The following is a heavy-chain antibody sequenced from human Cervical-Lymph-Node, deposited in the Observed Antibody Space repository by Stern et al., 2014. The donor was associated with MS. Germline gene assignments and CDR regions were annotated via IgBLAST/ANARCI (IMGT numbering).Heavy chain of an antibody. CDR1: GFIFDDYT. D-gene: IGHD6-19*01. J-gene: IGHJ4*02. Sequence: QLVDSGGVVVQPGGSLRLSCAASGFIFDDYTMHWVREAPGKGLEWVSLISWDGSRTDYADSMKGRFTISRDNSKNSLYLDMNSLRTEDTALYYCAKDMRGVTVPGIDYWGQGTLVTVSS. CDR2: ISWDGSRT. CDR3: AKDMRGVTVPGIDY. V-gene: IGHV3-43*01.